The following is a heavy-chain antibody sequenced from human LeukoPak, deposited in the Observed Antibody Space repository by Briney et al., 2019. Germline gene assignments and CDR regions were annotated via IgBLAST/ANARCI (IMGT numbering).Heavy chain of an antibody. CDR1: GFTFSSYE. D-gene: IGHD3-3*01. J-gene: IGHJ4*02. Sequence: GGSLRLSCAASGFTFSSYEMNWVRQAPGKGLEWVSYISSSGSTIYYADSVKGRFTISRDNAKNSLYLQMNSLRAEDTAVYYCARAKGASWSGYYHDYWGQGTLVTVSS. V-gene: IGHV3-48*03. CDR2: ISSSGSTI. CDR3: ARAKGASWSGYYHDY.